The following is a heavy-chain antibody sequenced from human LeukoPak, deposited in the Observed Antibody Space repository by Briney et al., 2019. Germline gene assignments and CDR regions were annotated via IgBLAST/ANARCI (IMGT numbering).Heavy chain of an antibody. Sequence: GGSLILSCAASGFTFSSYAMHWVRQAPGKGLEGVAVISYDGSNKYYADSVKGRFTISRDNSKNTLYLQMNSLRAEDTAVYYCARDIAAAGIPFDYWGQGTLVTVSS. CDR3: ARDIAAAGIPFDY. V-gene: IGHV3-30*04. CDR2: ISYDGSNK. D-gene: IGHD6-13*01. J-gene: IGHJ4*02. CDR1: GFTFSSYA.